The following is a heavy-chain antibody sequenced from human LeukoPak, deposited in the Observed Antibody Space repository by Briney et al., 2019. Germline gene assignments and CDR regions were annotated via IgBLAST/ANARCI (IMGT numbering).Heavy chain of an antibody. CDR2: IWYDGSNK. CDR3: ARDREGVGAFDI. Sequence: GGSLRLSCAASGFTFSSYGMHWVRQAPGKGLEWVAVIWYDGSNKYYADSVKGRFTISRDNAKNSLYLQMNSLRAEDTAVYYCARDREGVGAFDIWGQGTMVTVSS. CDR1: GFTFSSYG. V-gene: IGHV3-33*01. D-gene: IGHD2-2*01. J-gene: IGHJ3*02.